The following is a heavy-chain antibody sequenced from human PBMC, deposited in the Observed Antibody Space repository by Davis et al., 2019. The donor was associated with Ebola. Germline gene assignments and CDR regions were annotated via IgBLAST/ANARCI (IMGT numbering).Heavy chain of an antibody. CDR1: GGSISSYY. CDR2: IYYSGST. Sequence: MPSETLSLTCTVSGGSISSYYWSWIRQPPGKGLEWIGYIYYSGSTNYNPSLKSRVTISVDTSKNQFSLKLSSVTAADTAVYYCARGYYYDSGPSMAYWGQGTLVTVSS. V-gene: IGHV4-59*01. D-gene: IGHD3-10*01. CDR3: ARGYYYDSGPSMAY. J-gene: IGHJ4*02.